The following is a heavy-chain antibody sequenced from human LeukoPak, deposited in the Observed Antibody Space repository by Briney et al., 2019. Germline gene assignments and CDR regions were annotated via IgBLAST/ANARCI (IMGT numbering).Heavy chain of an antibody. J-gene: IGHJ5*02. D-gene: IGHD3-22*01. V-gene: IGHV3-74*01. CDR1: GFXFSSYW. CDR3: ARAQTYYYDSSGYYYVGHWFDP. Sequence: GGSLRLSCAASGFXFSSYWMHWVRQAPGKGLVWVSRINSDGSSTSYADSVKGRFTISRDNAKNTLYLQMNSLRAEDTAVYYCARAQTYYYDSSGYYYVGHWFDPWGQGTPVTVSS. CDR2: INSDGSST.